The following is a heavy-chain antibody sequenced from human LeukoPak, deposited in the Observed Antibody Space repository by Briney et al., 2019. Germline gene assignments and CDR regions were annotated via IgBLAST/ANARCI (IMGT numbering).Heavy chain of an antibody. J-gene: IGHJ4*02. V-gene: IGHV1-69*13. CDR2: IIPIFGTA. CDR3: ARDLHSSGWYGHFDY. D-gene: IGHD6-19*01. Sequence: ASVKVSCKASGGTFSSYAISWVRQAPGQGLEWMGGIIPIFGTANYAQKFQGRVTITADESTSTAYMELSSLRSEDTAVYYCARDLHSSGWYGHFDYWGQGTLVTVSS. CDR1: GGTFSSYA.